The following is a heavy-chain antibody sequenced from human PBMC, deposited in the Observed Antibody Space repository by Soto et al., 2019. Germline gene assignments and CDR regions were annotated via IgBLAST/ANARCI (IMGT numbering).Heavy chain of an antibody. CDR1: GLTISNAW. Sequence: EVQLVESGGGFIYPGGSLRLSCAASGLTISNAWMNWVRQAPGKGLEWVGRIKTNTEGGTTDYAAAVKGRFTVSRDDSKNTMNLQRNSPRTEDTAVYYWTTRSVEGVGGQGTTVTVYS. D-gene: IGHD1-1*01. CDR2: IKTNTEGGTT. CDR3: TTRSVEGV. V-gene: IGHV3-15*07. J-gene: IGHJ6*02.